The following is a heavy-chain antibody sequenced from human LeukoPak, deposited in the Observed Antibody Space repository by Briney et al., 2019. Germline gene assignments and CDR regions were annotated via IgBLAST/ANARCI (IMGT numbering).Heavy chain of an antibody. Sequence: SETLSLTCAVSGGSISSGGYSWSWIRQPPGKGLEWIGYIYHSGSTYYNPSLKSRVTIPVDRSKNQFSLKLSSVTAADTAVYYCARMVVRGVSGLYYYYYGMDVWGQGTTVTVSS. J-gene: IGHJ6*02. CDR3: ARMVVRGVSGLYYYYYGMDV. CDR2: IYHSGST. CDR1: GGSISSGGYS. D-gene: IGHD3-10*01. V-gene: IGHV4-30-2*01.